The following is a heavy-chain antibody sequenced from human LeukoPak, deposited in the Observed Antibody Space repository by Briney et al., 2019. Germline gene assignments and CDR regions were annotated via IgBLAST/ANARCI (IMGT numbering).Heavy chain of an antibody. CDR2: INSDGSST. V-gene: IGHV3-74*01. CDR1: GFTFSSYW. CDR3: ARDHKVGSGYYYMDV. J-gene: IGHJ6*03. D-gene: IGHD6-19*01. Sequence: GGSLRLSCAASGFTFSSYWMHWVRQAPGKGLVWVSRINSDGSSTSYADSVKGRFTISRDNAKNTLYLQMNSLRAEDTAVYYCARDHKVGSGYYYMDVWGKGTPVTVSS.